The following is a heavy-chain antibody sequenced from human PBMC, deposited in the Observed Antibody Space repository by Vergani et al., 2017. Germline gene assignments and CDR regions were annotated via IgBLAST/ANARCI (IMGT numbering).Heavy chain of an antibody. CDR1: GFTFSSYW. Sequence: EVQLVESGGGLVQPGGSLRLSCAASGFTFSSYWMSWVRQAPGKGLEWVANIKQDGSEKYHVDSVKGRFTITRDNAKNSLYLQMNSLRAKDTAVYYCFRRYCSGGSCYSSSASVGDYYYYGMDVWGQGTTVTVSS. J-gene: IGHJ6*02. V-gene: IGHV3-7*01. CDR3: FRRYCSGGSCYSSSASVGDYYYYGMDV. D-gene: IGHD2-15*01. CDR2: IKQDGSEK.